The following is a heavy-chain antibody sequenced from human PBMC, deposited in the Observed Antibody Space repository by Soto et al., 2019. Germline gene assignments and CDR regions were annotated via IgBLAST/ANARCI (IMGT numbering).Heavy chain of an antibody. V-gene: IGHV4-34*01. Sequence: SETLSLTCAVYGGSLIGYYWSWIRQPPGKGLEWIGEINHSGSTNYNPSLKSRVTISVDTSKNQFSLKLSSVTAADTAVYYCARGKNYYDMPYGMDVWGQGATVTVSS. D-gene: IGHD3-3*01. CDR1: GGSLIGYY. CDR3: ARGKNYYDMPYGMDV. CDR2: INHSGST. J-gene: IGHJ6*02.